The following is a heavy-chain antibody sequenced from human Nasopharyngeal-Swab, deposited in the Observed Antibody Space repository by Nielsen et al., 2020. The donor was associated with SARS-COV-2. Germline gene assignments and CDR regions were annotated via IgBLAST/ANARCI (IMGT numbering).Heavy chain of an antibody. V-gene: IGHV1-2*04. CDR2: INPNSGGT. D-gene: IGHD7-27*01. CDR3: ARYLELGTLFDP. J-gene: IGHJ5*02. Sequence: ASVKVSCKASGYTFTGYYMHWVRQAPGQGLEWMGWINPNSGGTNYAQKFQGWVTMTRDTSISTACMELSRLRSDDTAVYYCARYLELGTLFDPWGQGTLVTVSS. CDR1: GYTFTGYY.